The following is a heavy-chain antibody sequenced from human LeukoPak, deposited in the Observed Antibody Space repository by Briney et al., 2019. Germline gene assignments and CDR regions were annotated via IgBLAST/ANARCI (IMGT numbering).Heavy chain of an antibody. CDR2: IYTSGST. J-gene: IGHJ3*02. V-gene: IGHV4-4*07. CDR3: AREYYDILTGTYAFDI. D-gene: IGHD3-9*01. CDR1: GGSISSYY. Sequence: PSETLSLTCTVSGGSISSYYWSWIRQPAGKGLEWIGRIYTSGSTNYNPSLKSRVTMSVDTSKNQFSLKLSSVTAADTAVYYCAREYYDILTGTYAFDIWGQGTMVTVSS.